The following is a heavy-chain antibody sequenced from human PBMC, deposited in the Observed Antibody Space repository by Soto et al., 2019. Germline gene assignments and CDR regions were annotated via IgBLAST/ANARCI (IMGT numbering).Heavy chain of an antibody. CDR3: ARWSYLDY. Sequence: GGSLRLSCAASGFRFGSYALSWVRQAPGKGLEWVSTISGSDGKTFYADSVKGRFSISRDTSQSTLYLQMNSLRADDTAMYYCARWSYLDYWGQGTRVTVSS. D-gene: IGHD3-3*01. CDR1: GFRFGSYA. CDR2: ISGSDGKT. V-gene: IGHV3-23*01. J-gene: IGHJ4*02.